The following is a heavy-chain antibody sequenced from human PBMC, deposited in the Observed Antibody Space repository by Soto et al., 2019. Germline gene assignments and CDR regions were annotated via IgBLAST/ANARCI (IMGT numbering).Heavy chain of an antibody. Sequence: SETLSLTCTVSGGSISSSSYYWGWIRQPPGKGLEWIGSIYYSGSTYYNPSLKSRVTISVDTSKNQFSLKLSSVTAADTAVYYCARAGWLTRHKFDYWGQGTLVTVSS. CDR1: GGSISSSSYY. CDR2: IYYSGST. V-gene: IGHV4-39*07. J-gene: IGHJ4*02. CDR3: ARAGWLTRHKFDY. D-gene: IGHD6-19*01.